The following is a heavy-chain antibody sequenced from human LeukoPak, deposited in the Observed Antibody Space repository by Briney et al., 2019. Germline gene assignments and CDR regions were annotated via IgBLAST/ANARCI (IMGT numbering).Heavy chain of an antibody. CDR1: GFTFSSYG. D-gene: IGHD6-13*01. CDR3: ARDTIAAAGY. CDR2: IWYDGSNK. Sequence: GGSLRLSCAASGFTFSSYGMHWVRQAPGKGLEWVAVIWYDGSNKYYADSVKGRFTISRDNSKNTLYLQMNSLRAEDTAVYCCARDTIAAAGYWGQGTLVTVSS. V-gene: IGHV3-33*01. J-gene: IGHJ4*02.